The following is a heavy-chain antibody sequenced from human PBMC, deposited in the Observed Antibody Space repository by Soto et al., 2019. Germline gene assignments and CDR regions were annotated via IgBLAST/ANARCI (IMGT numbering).Heavy chain of an antibody. CDR2: INAGNGNT. CDR1: GYTFTSYA. Sequence: ASVKVSCKASGYTFTSYAMHWVRQAPGQRLEWMGWINAGNGNTKYSQKFQGRVTITRETSASTAYMELSSLRSEDTAVYYCARGNVKDSSGYYSGMAAFDIWGQGTMVTVSS. J-gene: IGHJ3*02. CDR3: ARGNVKDSSGYYSGMAAFDI. V-gene: IGHV1-3*01. D-gene: IGHD3-22*01.